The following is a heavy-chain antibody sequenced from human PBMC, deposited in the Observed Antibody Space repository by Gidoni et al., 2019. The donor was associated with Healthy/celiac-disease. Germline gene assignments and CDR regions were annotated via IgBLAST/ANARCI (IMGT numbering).Heavy chain of an antibody. CDR1: GFTFSSSA. Sequence: EVQLLESGGGLVQPGGSLRLSCAASGFTFSSSAMSWVRQAPGKGLEWVSAISGSGGSTYYADSVKGRFTISRDNSKNTLYLQMNSLRAEDTAVYYCAKDTAYSNYVARDYYYGMDVWGQGTTVTVSS. V-gene: IGHV3-23*01. CDR3: AKDTAYSNYVARDYYYGMDV. D-gene: IGHD4-4*01. J-gene: IGHJ6*02. CDR2: ISGSGGST.